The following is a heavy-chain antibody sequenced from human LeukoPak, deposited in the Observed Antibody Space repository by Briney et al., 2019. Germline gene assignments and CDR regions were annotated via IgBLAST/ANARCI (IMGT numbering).Heavy chain of an antibody. CDR3: AKDVWGRYGDYVEGRFDY. CDR1: GFTFSSYG. J-gene: IGHJ4*02. V-gene: IGHV3-30*18. Sequence: PGGSLRLSCAASGFTFSSYGMHWVRQAPGKGLEWVAVISYDGSNKYYADSVKGRFTISRDNSKNTLYLQMNSLRAEDTAVYYCAKDVWGRYGDYVEGRFDYWGQGTLVTVSS. D-gene: IGHD4-17*01. CDR2: ISYDGSNK.